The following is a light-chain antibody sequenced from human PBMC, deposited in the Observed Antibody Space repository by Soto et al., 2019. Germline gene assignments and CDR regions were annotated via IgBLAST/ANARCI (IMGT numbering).Light chain of an antibody. CDR1: SSDVGSYNL. J-gene: IGLJ1*01. CDR3: CSYAGSSTFDSV. Sequence: QSALTQPASVSGSPGQSITISCTGTSSDVGSYNLVSWYQQHPGKAPKLMIYEGSKRPSGVSNRFSGSKSGNTASLTISGLQAEDEADYYCCSYAGSSTFDSVFVTGTKVTVL. CDR2: EGS. V-gene: IGLV2-23*03.